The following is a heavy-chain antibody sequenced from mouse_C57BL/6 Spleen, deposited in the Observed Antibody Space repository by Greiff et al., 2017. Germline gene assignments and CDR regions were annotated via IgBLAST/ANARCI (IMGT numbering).Heavy chain of an antibody. D-gene: IGHD2-5*01. V-gene: IGHV1-42*01. CDR2: INPSTGGT. J-gene: IGHJ3*01. CDR3: AREIRSNYPWFAY. CDR1: GYSFTGYY. Sequence: VQLQQSGPELVKPGASVKISCKASGYSFTGYYMNWVKQSPEKSLEWIGEINPSTGGTTYNQKFKAKATLTVDKSSSTAYMQLKSLTSEDSAVYYCAREIRSNYPWFAYWGQGTLVTVSA.